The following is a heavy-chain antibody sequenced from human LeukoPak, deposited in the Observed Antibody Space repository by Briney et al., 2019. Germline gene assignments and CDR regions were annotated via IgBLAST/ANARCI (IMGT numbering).Heavy chain of an antibody. Sequence: QSGGSLRLSCAASGFTFSSHWMSWVRQVPGKGLEWVANMKQDGSVRHYVDSVKGRFTISRDNAKNSLYLQMNSLRVEDTGIYYCARDRAVKARIGGMDVWGQGTTVIVSS. CDR2: MKQDGSVR. V-gene: IGHV3-7*01. J-gene: IGHJ6*02. D-gene: IGHD5-24*01. CDR3: ARDRAVKARIGGMDV. CDR1: GFTFSSHW.